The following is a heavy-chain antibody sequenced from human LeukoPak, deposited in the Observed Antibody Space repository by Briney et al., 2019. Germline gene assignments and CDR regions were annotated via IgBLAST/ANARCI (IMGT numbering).Heavy chain of an antibody. V-gene: IGHV3-66*01. CDR1: GFTVSSNY. D-gene: IGHD6-13*01. CDR2: IYSGGST. J-gene: IGHJ4*02. CDR3: ARAVLGYSSSWYVEGPYYFDY. Sequence: GGSLRLSCAASGFTVSSNYMSWVRQAPGKGLDWVSVIYSGGSTYYADSVKGRFTISRDNSKNTLYLQMNSLRAEDTAVYYCARAVLGYSSSWYVEGPYYFDYWGQGTLVTVSS.